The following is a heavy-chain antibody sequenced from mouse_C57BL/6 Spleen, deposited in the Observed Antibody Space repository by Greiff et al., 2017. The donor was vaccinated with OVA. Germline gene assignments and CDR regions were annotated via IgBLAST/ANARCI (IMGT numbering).Heavy chain of an antibody. CDR2: IDPSDSYT. J-gene: IGHJ1*03. D-gene: IGHD1-1*01. CDR3: ARRGYYGSSYVGWYFDV. Sequence: QVQLQQPGAELVKPGASVKLSCKASGYTFTSYWMQWVKQRPGQGLEWIGEIDPSDSYTNYNQKFKGKATLTVDTSSSTAYMQLSSLTSEDSAVYYCARRGYYGSSYVGWYFDVWGTGTTVTVSS. CDR1: GYTFTSYW. V-gene: IGHV1-50*01.